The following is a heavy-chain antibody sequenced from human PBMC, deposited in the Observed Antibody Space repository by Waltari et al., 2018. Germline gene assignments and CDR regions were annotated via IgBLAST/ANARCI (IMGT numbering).Heavy chain of an antibody. CDR1: GGSISSHY. J-gene: IGHJ3*02. Sequence: QVQLQESGPGLVKPSETLSLTCPVSGGSISSHYWRWIRQPPGKGLEWIGYIYYSGSTNYNPSLKSRVTISVDTSKNQFSLKLSSVTAADTAVYYCARLGYSYGLGAFDIWGQGTMVTVSS. CDR3: ARLGYSYGLGAFDI. D-gene: IGHD5-18*01. CDR2: IYYSGST. V-gene: IGHV4-59*11.